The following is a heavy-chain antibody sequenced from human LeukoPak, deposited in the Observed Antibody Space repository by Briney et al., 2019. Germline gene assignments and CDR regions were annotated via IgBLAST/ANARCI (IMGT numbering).Heavy chain of an antibody. D-gene: IGHD3-10*01. CDR2: IHYSGST. CDR1: GASISSGDYY. V-gene: IGHV4-30-4*01. Sequence: SETLSLTCTVSGASISSGDYYWSWIRQPPGKGLEYLGYIHYSGSTYYNPSLKSRVTISVDTSKNQFSLTLSSVTAADTVVYYCARERSGSYYENFDYWGQGTLVTVSS. CDR3: ARERSGSYYENFDY. J-gene: IGHJ4*02.